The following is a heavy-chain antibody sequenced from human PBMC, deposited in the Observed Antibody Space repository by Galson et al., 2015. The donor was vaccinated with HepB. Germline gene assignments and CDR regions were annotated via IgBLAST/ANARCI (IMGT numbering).Heavy chain of an antibody. CDR3: ARAEGSGYHYVGY. CDR2: INTNTGNP. J-gene: IGHJ4*02. D-gene: IGHD3-22*01. CDR1: GYTFTNYA. V-gene: IGHV7-4-1*02. Sequence: SVKVSCKASGYTFTNYAMNWVRQAPGQGLEWMGWINTNTGNPTCAQGFTGRFVFSLDTSVSTAYLQITSLKAEDTAVYYCARAEGSGYHYVGYWGQGTLVTVSS.